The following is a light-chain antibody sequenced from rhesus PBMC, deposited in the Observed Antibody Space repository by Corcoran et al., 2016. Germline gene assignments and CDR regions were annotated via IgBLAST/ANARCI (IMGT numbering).Light chain of an antibody. CDR3: QKYSSSPHS. CDR2: GAS. J-gene: IGKJ2*01. V-gene: IGKV3-53*01. Sequence: QVILTQSPATLSLSPGERATLSCRASQSVSSYLAWYQQKPGQAPRLLNYGASSRATGIPDRFRGSGSGTEVTLTISSLEPEDFAVYYCQKYSSSPHSFGQGTKVEIK. CDR1: QSVSSY.